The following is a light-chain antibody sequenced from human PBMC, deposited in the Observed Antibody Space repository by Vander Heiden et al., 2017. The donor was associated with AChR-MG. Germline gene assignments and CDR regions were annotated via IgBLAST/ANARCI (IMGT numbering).Light chain of an antibody. Sequence: DIVMTQSPDSLAVSLGERATINCKSSQSVLYSSNNKNYLAWYQQKPGQPPKLLIYWASTRESGVPDRCSGSGSGTDFTLTISSLQAEDVAVYYCQQYYSTPYTFGQGTKPEIK. CDR1: QSVLYSSNNKNY. J-gene: IGKJ2*01. CDR2: WAS. CDR3: QQYYSTPYT. V-gene: IGKV4-1*01.